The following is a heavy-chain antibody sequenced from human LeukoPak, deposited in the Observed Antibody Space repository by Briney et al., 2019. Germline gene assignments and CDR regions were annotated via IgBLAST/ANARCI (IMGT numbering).Heavy chain of an antibody. CDR3: ARVRYLDYDFWSGFDYFDY. J-gene: IGHJ4*02. CDR1: GYTFTSYD. D-gene: IGHD3-3*01. V-gene: IGHV1-69*13. CDR2: IIPIFGTA. Sequence: ASVKVSCKASGYTFTSYDISWVRQAPGQGLEWMGGIIPIFGTANYAQKFQGRVTITADESTSTAYMELSSLRSEDTAVYYCARVRYLDYDFWSGFDYFDYWGQGTLVTVSS.